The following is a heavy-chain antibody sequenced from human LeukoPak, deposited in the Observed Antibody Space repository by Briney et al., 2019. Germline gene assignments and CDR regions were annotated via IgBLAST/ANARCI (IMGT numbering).Heavy chain of an antibody. CDR2: FYYRGNT. Sequence: SETLSLTRSVSGGSVTNSSGYYWAWIRQPPGKGLEWIGSFYYRGNTYYNLSLKSRLTISVDTSKNQFSLKMSSVTATDTAIYYCARRRGDPGAFDIWGQGTQVTVSS. V-gene: IGHV4-39*01. D-gene: IGHD2-21*02. CDR1: GGSVTNSSGYY. J-gene: IGHJ3*02. CDR3: ARRRGDPGAFDI.